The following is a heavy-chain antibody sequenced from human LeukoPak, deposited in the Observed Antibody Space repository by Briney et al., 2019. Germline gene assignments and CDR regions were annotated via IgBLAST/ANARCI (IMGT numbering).Heavy chain of an antibody. CDR3: ARDTYYDILTGYYTFDY. Sequence: SETLSLTCTVSGGSISSSSYYWGWIRQPPGKGLERIGSIYYSGSTYYNPSLKSRVTISVDTSKNQSSLKLSSVTAADTAVYYCARDTYYDILTGYYTFDYWGQGTLVTVSS. J-gene: IGHJ4*02. D-gene: IGHD3-9*01. CDR1: GGSISSSSYY. V-gene: IGHV4-39*02. CDR2: IYYSGST.